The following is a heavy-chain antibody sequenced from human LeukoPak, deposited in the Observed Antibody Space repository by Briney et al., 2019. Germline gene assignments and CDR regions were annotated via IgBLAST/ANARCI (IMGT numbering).Heavy chain of an antibody. V-gene: IGHV1-18*01. CDR3: ARGAPDSRSPFWYYYYYMDV. D-gene: IGHD3-22*01. J-gene: IGHJ6*03. CDR2: ISAYNGNA. CDR1: GYTFTSYG. Sequence: ASVKVSCKASGYTFTSYGISWVRQAPGQGLEWMGWISAYNGNANYAQKLQGRVTMTTDTSTSTAYMELSSLRSEDTAVYYCARGAPDSRSPFWYYYYYMDVWGTGTTVTVSS.